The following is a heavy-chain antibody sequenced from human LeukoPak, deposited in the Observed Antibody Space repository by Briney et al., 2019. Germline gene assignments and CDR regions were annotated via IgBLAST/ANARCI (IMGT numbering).Heavy chain of an antibody. CDR3: ARLDYSSSYYDS. D-gene: IGHD6-13*01. CDR1: GGSISSSIYY. CDR2: IYYSGSA. V-gene: IGHV4-39*01. J-gene: IGHJ4*02. Sequence: PSETLSLTCTVSGGSISSSIYYWGWIRQPPGKGLEWIGSIYYSGSAYHNPSLKSRVTMSVDTSKNQFSLTLTSVTAADTAIYYCARLDYSSSYYDSWGQGTLVTVSS.